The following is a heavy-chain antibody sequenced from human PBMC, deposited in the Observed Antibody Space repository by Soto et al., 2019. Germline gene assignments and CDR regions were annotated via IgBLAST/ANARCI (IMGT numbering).Heavy chain of an antibody. CDR1: GESFSGYS. CDR2: IHNTGTT. Sequence: QVQLQQWGAGLLKPSETLSLTCAVYGESFSGYSWSWIHQPPGKGLEWIGEIHNTGTTNYNPSLESRLTMSVDTSKNQFSLKLSSVTAADTAVYYCANYGDYGWYFDLWGRGTLVTVSS. V-gene: IGHV4-34*01. CDR3: ANYGDYGWYFDL. J-gene: IGHJ2*01. D-gene: IGHD4-17*01.